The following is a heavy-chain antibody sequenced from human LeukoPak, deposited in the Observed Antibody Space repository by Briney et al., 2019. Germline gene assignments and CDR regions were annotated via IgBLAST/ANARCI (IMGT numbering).Heavy chain of an antibody. D-gene: IGHD3-10*01. CDR2: IYTSGST. J-gene: IGHJ6*02. CDR1: GGSISSYY. V-gene: IGHV4-4*07. Sequence: SETLSLTCTASGGSISSYYWSWIREPAGKGLEWIGRIYTSGSTNYNPSLKSRVTMSVDTSKNQFPLKLSSVTAADTAVYYCASAYGSGSYFGGMDVWGQGTTVTVSS. CDR3: ASAYGSGSYFGGMDV.